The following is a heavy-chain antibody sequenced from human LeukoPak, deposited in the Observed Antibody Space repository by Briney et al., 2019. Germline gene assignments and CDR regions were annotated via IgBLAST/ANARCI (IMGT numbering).Heavy chain of an antibody. V-gene: IGHV3-21*01. CDR2: ISSSSTYI. CDR1: GFTFSSYN. J-gene: IGHJ4*02. D-gene: IGHD3-9*01. Sequence: GGSLRLSCAASGFTFSSYNMNWVRQAPGKGLQWVSSISSSSTYIYYADSVKGRFTISRDNAKNSLYLQMNSLRAEDTAVYYCARARYYDILTGYYQRNLYFDYWGQGTLVTVSS. CDR3: ARARYYDILTGYYQRNLYFDY.